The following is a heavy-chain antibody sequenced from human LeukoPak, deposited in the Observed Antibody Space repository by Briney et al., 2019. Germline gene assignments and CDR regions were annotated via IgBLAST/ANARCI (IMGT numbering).Heavy chain of an antibody. CDR2: IWYDGSNQ. V-gene: IGHV3-33*01. CDR1: AFTFSNYG. CDR3: ARESDTGNYFHHFDY. D-gene: IGHD1-26*01. Sequence: PGGSLRLSCAASAFTFSNYGMHWVRQAPDKGLEWVAVIWYDGSNQLYADSVKGRFTISRDNSKNTLYLQINSLRPEDTAVYYCARESDTGNYFHHFDYWGQGTLLTVSS. J-gene: IGHJ4*02.